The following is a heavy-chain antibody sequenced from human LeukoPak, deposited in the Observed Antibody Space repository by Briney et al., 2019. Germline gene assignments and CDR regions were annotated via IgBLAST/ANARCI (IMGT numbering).Heavy chain of an antibody. CDR2: IYYSGST. CDR3: ARGCYDFWSGYYNWFDP. J-gene: IGHJ5*02. D-gene: IGHD3-3*01. Sequence: SETLSLTCTVSGGSISSYYWSWIRQPPGKGLEWIGYIYYSGSTNYNPSLKSRVTISVDTSKNQFSLKLSSVTAADTAVYYCARGCYDFWSGYYNWFDPWGQGTLVTVSS. V-gene: IGHV4-59*01. CDR1: GGSISSYY.